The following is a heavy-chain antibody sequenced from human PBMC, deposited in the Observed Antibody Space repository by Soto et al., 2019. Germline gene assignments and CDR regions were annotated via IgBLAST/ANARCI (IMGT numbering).Heavy chain of an antibody. D-gene: IGHD6-13*01. CDR2: INHSGST. CDR1: GGSFSGYY. J-gene: IGHJ5*02. V-gene: IGHV4-34*01. Sequence: QVQLQQWGAGLLKPSETLSLTCAVYGGSFSGYYWSWIRKPPGKGLEWIGEINHSGSTNYNPSLKSRVTISVDTSKNQFSLKLSSVTAADTAVYYCARGLRQQLVPYNWFDPWGQGTLVTVSS. CDR3: ARGLRQQLVPYNWFDP.